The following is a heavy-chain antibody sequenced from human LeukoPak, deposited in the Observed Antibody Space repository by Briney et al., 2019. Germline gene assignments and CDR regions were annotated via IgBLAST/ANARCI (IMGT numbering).Heavy chain of an antibody. V-gene: IGHV3-23*01. CDR3: ARAKYDSSGYYYVNWFDP. CDR2: ISGSGGST. D-gene: IGHD3-22*01. J-gene: IGHJ5*02. CDR1: GFTFTSYA. Sequence: GGSLRLSCAASGFTFTSYAMSWVRQAPGKGLEWVSAISGSGGSTYYADSVKGRFTISRDNSKNTLYLQMNSLRAEDTAVYYCARAKYDSSGYYYVNWFDPWGQGTLVTVSS.